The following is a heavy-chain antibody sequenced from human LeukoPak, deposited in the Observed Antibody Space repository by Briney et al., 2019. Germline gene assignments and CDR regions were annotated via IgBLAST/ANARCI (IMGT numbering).Heavy chain of an antibody. CDR1: GFTFTSYS. V-gene: IGHV4-59*08. Sequence: GSLRLSCAASGFTFTSYSMFWVRQAPGKGLEWIGYIYYSGSTNYNPSLKSRVTISVDTSKNQFSLKLSSVTAADTAVYYCARAPYYYDSSGYWFDPWGQGTLVTVSS. D-gene: IGHD3-22*01. J-gene: IGHJ5*02. CDR3: ARAPYYYDSSGYWFDP. CDR2: IYYSGST.